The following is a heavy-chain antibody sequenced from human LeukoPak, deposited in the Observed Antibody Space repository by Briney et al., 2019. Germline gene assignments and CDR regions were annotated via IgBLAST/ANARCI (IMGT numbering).Heavy chain of an antibody. CDR1: GLTFSSYA. Sequence: GGSLRLSCAASGLTFSSYAMSWVRQAPGKGLAWVSAISGSGGSTYYADSVKGRFTIYRDNSKNTPYLQMSSVGAEDRAVYCFAGRPAGWQLMSKSNKIYYWGQGNLVTVSS. CDR3: AGRPAGWQLMSKSNKIYY. CDR2: ISGSGGST. D-gene: IGHD4-23*01. J-gene: IGHJ4*02. V-gene: IGHV3-23*01.